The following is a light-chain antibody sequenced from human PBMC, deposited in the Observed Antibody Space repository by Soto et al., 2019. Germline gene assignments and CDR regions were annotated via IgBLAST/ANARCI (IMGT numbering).Light chain of an antibody. J-gene: IGLJ1*01. Sequence: QSVLTQPASVSGSPGQSITISFTGTSSDIGDNNYVSWYQQHPGKAPKLMIYDVRHRPSGVSIRFSGSKSGNTASLTISDLQAEDEADYYCSSYRISSTYVFGTGTKVTVL. CDR2: DVR. V-gene: IGLV2-14*01. CDR1: SSDIGDNNY. CDR3: SSYRISSTYV.